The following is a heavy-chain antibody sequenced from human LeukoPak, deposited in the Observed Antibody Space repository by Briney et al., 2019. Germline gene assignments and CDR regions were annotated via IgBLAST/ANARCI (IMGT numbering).Heavy chain of an antibody. CDR1: GFTFSTYY. CDR2: FSGSSSYI. J-gene: IGHJ4*02. V-gene: IGHV3-21*01. Sequence: GGSLRLSCAASGFTFSTYYMNWVRQAPGKGLEWVSFFSGSSSYIYYTDSVKGRFTISRDNAKNSLFLQMNSLRDEDTAVYYCASGFSSSPYFDYWGQGTLVTVSS. CDR3: ASGFSSSPYFDY. D-gene: IGHD6-6*01.